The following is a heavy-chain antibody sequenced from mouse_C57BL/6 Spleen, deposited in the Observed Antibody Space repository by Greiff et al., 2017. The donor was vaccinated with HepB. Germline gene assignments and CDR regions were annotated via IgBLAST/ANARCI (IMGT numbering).Heavy chain of an antibody. D-gene: IGHD3-2*02. CDR2: ISSGGSYT. CDR1: GFTFSSYG. CDR3: ARPQDSSGYPYAMDY. Sequence: VQLKESGGDLVKPGGSLKLSCAASGFTFSSYGMSWVRQTPDKRLEWVATISSGGSYTYYPDSVKGRFTISRDNAKNTLYLQMSSLKSEDTAMYYCARPQDSSGYPYAMDYWGQGTSVTVSS. V-gene: IGHV5-6*01. J-gene: IGHJ4*01.